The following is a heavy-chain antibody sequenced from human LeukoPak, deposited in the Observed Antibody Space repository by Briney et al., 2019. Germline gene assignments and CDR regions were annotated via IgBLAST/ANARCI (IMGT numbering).Heavy chain of an antibody. CDR2: IYYSGST. V-gene: IGHV4-59*01. J-gene: IGHJ5*02. D-gene: IGHD6-13*01. CDR1: GGSISSYY. CDR3: ARVGYSSSWYNWFDP. Sequence: PSETLSLTCTVSGGSISSYYWSWIRQPPGKGLEWIGYIYYSGSTNYNPSLKSRVTISVDTSKNQFSLKLSSVTAADTAVYYCARVGYSSSWYNWFDPWGQGTLVTVSS.